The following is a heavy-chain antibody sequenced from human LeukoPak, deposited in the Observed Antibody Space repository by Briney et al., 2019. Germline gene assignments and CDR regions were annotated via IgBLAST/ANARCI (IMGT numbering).Heavy chain of an antibody. CDR3: ARDLSQDFLSGYLDAFDL. Sequence: PGGSLRLSCAASGFTFSSYSMNWVRQAPGKGLEWVSYIGSSSSTIHYADSVKGRFTFSRDNAKNSLYLQMNSLTAEDTAVYYCARDLSQDFLSGYLDAFDLWGQGTMVTVSS. V-gene: IGHV3-48*01. D-gene: IGHD3-3*01. J-gene: IGHJ3*01. CDR1: GFTFSSYS. CDR2: IGSSSSTI.